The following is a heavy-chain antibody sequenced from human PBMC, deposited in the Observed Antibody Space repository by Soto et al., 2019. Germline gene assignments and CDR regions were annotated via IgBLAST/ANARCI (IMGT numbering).Heavy chain of an antibody. CDR1: GFTFSSYA. CDR2: ISGSGGST. CDR3: ATERLRFLEWSYYGMDV. V-gene: IGHV3-23*01. Sequence: GGSLRLSCAASGFTFSSYAMSWVRQAPGKGLEWVSAISGSGGSTYYADSVKGRFTISRDNSKNTLYLQMNSLRAEDTAVYYCATERLRFLEWSYYGMDVWGQGTTVTVSS. J-gene: IGHJ6*02. D-gene: IGHD3-3*01.